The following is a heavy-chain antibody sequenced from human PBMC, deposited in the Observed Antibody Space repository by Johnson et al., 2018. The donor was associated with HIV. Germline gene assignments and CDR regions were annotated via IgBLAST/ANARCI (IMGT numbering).Heavy chain of an antibody. D-gene: IGHD6-13*01. CDR1: GFSFSNYA. Sequence: VQLVESGGGVVQPGRSLRLSCAASGFSFSNYAMDWVRQAPGKGLEWVSRINSDGRSTTYADLAQGRFSLSRDNAKNTLYLQMNSLKTEDTAVYYCTTDLAAVGSGAFDIWGQGTMVSVSS. V-gene: IGHV3-74*01. J-gene: IGHJ3*02. CDR2: INSDGRST. CDR3: TTDLAAVGSGAFDI.